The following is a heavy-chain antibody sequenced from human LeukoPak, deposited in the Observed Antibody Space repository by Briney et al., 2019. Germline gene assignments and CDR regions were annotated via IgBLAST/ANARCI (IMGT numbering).Heavy chain of an antibody. D-gene: IGHD3-22*01. J-gene: IGHJ4*02. CDR3: ARDTYYYDSSGYWADY. V-gene: IGHV4-4*07. CDR2: IYTSGST. CDR1: GGSISSYY. Sequence: SETLSLTCTVSGGSISSYYWSWIRQPAGKGLEWIGHIYTSGSTNYNPSRKSRVTMSVDTSKNQFSLKLSSVTAADTAVYYCARDTYYYDSSGYWADYWGQGTLVTVSS.